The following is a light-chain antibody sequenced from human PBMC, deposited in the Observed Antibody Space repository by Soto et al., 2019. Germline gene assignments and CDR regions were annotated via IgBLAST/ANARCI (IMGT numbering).Light chain of an antibody. Sequence: DIQMTQSPYSLSASVGDRVTITCRASQSISSYLNWYQQKPGKAPKLLIYAASSLQSGVPSRFSGSGSGTDFTLTISSLQPEDFATYYCQHSYSTPRTFCQGTKREIK. CDR3: QHSYSTPRT. V-gene: IGKV1-39*01. CDR1: QSISSY. J-gene: IGKJ2*01. CDR2: AAS.